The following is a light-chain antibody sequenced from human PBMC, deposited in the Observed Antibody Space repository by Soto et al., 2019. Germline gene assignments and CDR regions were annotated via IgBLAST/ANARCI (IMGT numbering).Light chain of an antibody. V-gene: IGKV1-5*03. J-gene: IGKJ1*01. CDR1: QSIGSW. Sequence: DIQMTQSPSTLSASVGDRVTITCRASQSIGSWLAWYQQKPGKAPNLLIYKTSSFASGVPSRFIGSGSGTEFTPTISSLQPYYLGVYYCQLYNLYQWTFVQGT. CDR2: KTS. CDR3: QLYNLYQWT.